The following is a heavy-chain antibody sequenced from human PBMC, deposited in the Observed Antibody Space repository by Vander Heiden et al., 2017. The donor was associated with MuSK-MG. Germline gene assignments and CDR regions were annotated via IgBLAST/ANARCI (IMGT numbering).Heavy chain of an antibody. D-gene: IGHD3-10*01. CDR3: ARDPRLRSPMVRGVTAPDWFDP. Sequence: QVQLVQSGAEVKKPGSSVKVSCKASGGTFSSYAISWVRQAPGQGLEWMGGIIPIFGTANYAQKFQGRVTITADESTSTAYMELSSLRSEDTAVYYCARDPRLRSPMVRGVTAPDWFDPWGQGTLVTVSS. J-gene: IGHJ5*02. CDR2: IIPIFGTA. V-gene: IGHV1-69*01. CDR1: GGTFSSYA.